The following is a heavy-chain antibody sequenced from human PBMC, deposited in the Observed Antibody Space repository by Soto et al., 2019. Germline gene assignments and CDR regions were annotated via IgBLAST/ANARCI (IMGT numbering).Heavy chain of an antibody. J-gene: IGHJ5*02. CDR2: IYTSGST. CDR3: ARDGVTMVRGVKNWFDP. Sequence: SETLSLTCTVSGGSISRYYWSWIRQPAGKGLEWIGRIYTSGSTNYNPSLKSRVTMSVDTSKNQFSLKLSSVTAADTAVYYCARDGVTMVRGVKNWFDPWGQGTLVTVSS. CDR1: GGSISRYY. V-gene: IGHV4-4*07. D-gene: IGHD3-10*01.